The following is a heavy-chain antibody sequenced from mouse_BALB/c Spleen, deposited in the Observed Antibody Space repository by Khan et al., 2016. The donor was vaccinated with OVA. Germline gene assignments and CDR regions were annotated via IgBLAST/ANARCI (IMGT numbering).Heavy chain of an antibody. V-gene: IGHV9-3-1*01. D-gene: IGHD2-10*01. CDR2: INTYTGEP. Sequence: QIQLVQSGPELKKPGETVKISCKASGHNFTNFGMNWVKQAPGKGLTWMGWINTYTGEPTYADDFNGRFAFSLEASASTAYLQINNLTNEVTLTYVGARPPYISYAMDNWSQGTSVTLSS. CDR1: GHNFTNFG. CDR3: ARPPYISYAMDN. J-gene: IGHJ4*01.